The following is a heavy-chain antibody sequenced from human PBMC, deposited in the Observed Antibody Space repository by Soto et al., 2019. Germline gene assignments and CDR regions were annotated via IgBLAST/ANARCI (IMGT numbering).Heavy chain of an antibody. CDR3: ARSYDFWSGYYTRVSWFDP. CDR1: GGSISSSSYY. V-gene: IGHV4-39*01. Sequence: PSETLSLTCTVSGGSISSSSYYWGWIRQPPGKGLKWIGSIYYSGSTYYNPSLKSRVTISVDTSKNQFSLKLSSVTAADTAVYYCARSYDFWSGYYTRVSWFDPWGQGTLVTVSS. J-gene: IGHJ5*02. D-gene: IGHD3-3*01. CDR2: IYYSGST.